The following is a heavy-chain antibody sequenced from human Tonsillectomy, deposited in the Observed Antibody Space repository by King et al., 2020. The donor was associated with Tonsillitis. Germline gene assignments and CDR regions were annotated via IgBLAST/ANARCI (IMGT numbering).Heavy chain of an antibody. CDR3: TRDASGQYSSGVSVSDF. Sequence: VQLVESGGGVVQPGRSLRLSCAASGFSFETYGMHWVRQAPGKGLEWVAFISYDGRNKYYADSVKGRFTISRDNSKNALYLEMNSLRADDTAFYYCTRDASGQYSSGVSVSDFWGQGTLVTVSS. CDR2: ISYDGRNK. V-gene: IGHV3-30*03. CDR1: GFSFETYG. J-gene: IGHJ4*02. D-gene: IGHD6-19*01.